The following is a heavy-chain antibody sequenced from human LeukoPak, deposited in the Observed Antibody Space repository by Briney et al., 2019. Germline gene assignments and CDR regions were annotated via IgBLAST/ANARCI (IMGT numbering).Heavy chain of an antibody. CDR2: VHLDGRT. D-gene: IGHD3-3*01. CDR3: AREGGFFRPFVY. Sequence: SDTLSLTCAVSGGSVTSTNWWTWVRQPSGKGLEWIGEVHLDGRTNYNPSLKSRLIMSVDLPENPTSLKLTSVSAAPRPAFYCAREGGFFRPFVYSGQGTLVTVAS. J-gene: IGHJ4*02. CDR1: GGSVTSTNW. V-gene: IGHV4-4*02.